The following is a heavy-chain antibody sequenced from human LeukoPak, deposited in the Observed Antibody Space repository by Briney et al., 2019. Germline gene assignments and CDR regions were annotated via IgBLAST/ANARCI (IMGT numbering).Heavy chain of an antibody. J-gene: IGHJ6*04. V-gene: IGHV3-48*01. Sequence: QTGGSLRLSCAASGFTFSSYSMNWVRQAPGKGLEWVSYISSSSSTIYYADSVKGRFTISRDNAKNSLYLQMNSLRAEDTAVYYCARDLSYMDVWGKGTTVTVSS. CDR3: ARDLSYMDV. CDR2: ISSSSSTI. CDR1: GFTFSSYS.